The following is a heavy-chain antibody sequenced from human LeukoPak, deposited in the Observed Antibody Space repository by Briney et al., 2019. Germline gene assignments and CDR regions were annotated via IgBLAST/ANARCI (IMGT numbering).Heavy chain of an antibody. Sequence: GGSLRLSCAASGFTFSSYGMHWVRQAPGKGLEWVAVISYDGSNKYYADSVKGRFTISRDNSKNTLYLQMNSLRAEDTAVYYCTSIPAAAPGSPFDYWGQGTLVTVSS. J-gene: IGHJ4*02. V-gene: IGHV3-30*03. CDR2: ISYDGSNK. CDR1: GFTFSSYG. CDR3: TSIPAAAPGSPFDY. D-gene: IGHD6-6*01.